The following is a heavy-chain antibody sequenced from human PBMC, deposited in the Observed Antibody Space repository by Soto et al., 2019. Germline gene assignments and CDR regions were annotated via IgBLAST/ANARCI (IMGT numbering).Heavy chain of an antibody. V-gene: IGHV4-34*01. CDR3: ARGPPYYGSGSYYNFRYFDY. Sequence: SETLSLTCAVYGGSFSGYYWSWIRQPPGKGLEWIGEINHSGSTNYNPTLKSRVTISVDTSKNQFSLKLSSVTAADTAVYYCARGPPYYGSGSYYNFRYFDYWGQGTLVTVSS. CDR1: GGSFSGYY. D-gene: IGHD3-10*01. J-gene: IGHJ4*02. CDR2: INHSGST.